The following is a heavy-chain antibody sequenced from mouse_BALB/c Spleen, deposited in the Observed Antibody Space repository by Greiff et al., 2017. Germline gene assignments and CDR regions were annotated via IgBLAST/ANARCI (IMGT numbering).Heavy chain of an antibody. J-gene: IGHJ4*01. V-gene: IGHV14-3*02. CDR1: GFNIKDTY. CDR3: ARGGTKAMDY. Sequence: EVQLQQSGAELVKPGASVKLSCTASGFNIKDTYMHWVKQRPEQGLEWIGRIDPANGNTKYDPKFQGKATRTADKSSNTAYLQLSSLTSEDTAVYYCARGGTKAMDYWGQGTSVTVSS. CDR2: IDPANGNT. D-gene: IGHD3-3*01.